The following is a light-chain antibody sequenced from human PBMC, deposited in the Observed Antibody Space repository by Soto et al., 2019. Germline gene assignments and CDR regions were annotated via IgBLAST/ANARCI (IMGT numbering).Light chain of an antibody. Sequence: EIVMTQSPATLSVSPGERATLSCRASQSVSSNLAWYQQKPGQAPRLLIYGASTRATGIPASFSGSGSGTEFTLTISSLQSEDCAVYSCQQYNNWPLTFGGGTKVEIK. V-gene: IGKV3-15*01. CDR3: QQYNNWPLT. CDR1: QSVSSN. CDR2: GAS. J-gene: IGKJ4*01.